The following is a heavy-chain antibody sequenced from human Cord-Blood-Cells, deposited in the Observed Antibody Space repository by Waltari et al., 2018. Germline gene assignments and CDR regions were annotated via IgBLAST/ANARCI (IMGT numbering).Heavy chain of an antibody. Sequence: QVQLVQSGAEVKKPGASVKVSCKASGYTFTGYYMHRVRQAPGQGLEWMGWINPNSGGTNYAQKFQGWVTMTRDTSISTAYMELSRLRSDDTAVYYCARGGIMAAAGTGYFDLWGRGTLVTVSS. CDR3: ARGGIMAAAGTGYFDL. CDR2: INPNSGGT. CDR1: GYTFTGYY. J-gene: IGHJ2*01. V-gene: IGHV1-2*04. D-gene: IGHD6-13*01.